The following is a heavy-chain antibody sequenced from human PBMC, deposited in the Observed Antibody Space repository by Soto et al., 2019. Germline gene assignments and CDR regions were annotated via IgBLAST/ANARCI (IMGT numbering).Heavy chain of an antibody. CDR1: GDSIGSGNKY. CDR2: TFSSGTT. CDR3: ARVPSPFDFYYAMDV. D-gene: IGHD3-16*01. V-gene: IGHV4-30-4*01. Sequence: QVQLRESGPGLVMPSQTLSLTCTVSGDSIGSGNKYWSWIRQAPGKGLEWIGYTFSSGTTYYNPSLKSRLTMSLDTSQNRFSLKLNSVTAADTAGYFCARVPSPFDFYYAMDVWGQGTTVTVSS. J-gene: IGHJ6*02.